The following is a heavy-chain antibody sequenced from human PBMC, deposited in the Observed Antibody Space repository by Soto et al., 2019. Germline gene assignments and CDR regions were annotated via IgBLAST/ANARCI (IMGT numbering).Heavy chain of an antibody. D-gene: IGHD3-10*01. CDR1: GYTFTRYG. Sequence: GASVKVSCKASGYTFTRYGISWVRQAPGQGLEWMGWISGYNGDTNYAQKFQGRVTMTRNTSISTAYMELSSLRSEDTAVYYCARGGVFFFAAPTNPFDYWGQGTLVTVSS. V-gene: IGHV1-18*01. J-gene: IGHJ4*02. CDR2: ISGYNGDT. CDR3: ARGGVFFFAAPTNPFDY.